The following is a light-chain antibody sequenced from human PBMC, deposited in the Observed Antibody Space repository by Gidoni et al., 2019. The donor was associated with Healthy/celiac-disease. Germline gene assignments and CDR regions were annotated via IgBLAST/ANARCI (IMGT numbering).Light chain of an antibody. Sequence: QSALTQSRSVSGSPGQSVTISCTGTSSDVGGYNYVSWYQQHPGKAPKLMIYDVSKRPSGVPDRFSGSKSGNTASLTISGLQAEDEADYYCCSYAGSYTLEVFGGGTKLTVL. CDR1: SSDVGGYNY. V-gene: IGLV2-11*01. CDR2: DVS. J-gene: IGLJ2*01. CDR3: CSYAGSYTLEV.